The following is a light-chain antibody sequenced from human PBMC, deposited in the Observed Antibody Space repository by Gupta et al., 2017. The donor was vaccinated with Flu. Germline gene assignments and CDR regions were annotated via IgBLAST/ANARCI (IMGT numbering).Light chain of an antibody. V-gene: IGLV2-14*04. J-gene: IGLJ1*01. CDR3: SSYTSTNTFYV. CDR2: DVT. CDR1: SSDVGGSNY. Sequence: GTSSDVGGSNYVSWYQQHPGKAPKLIIYDVTNRPSGVSSRFSGSKSGNTASLTISGLEAEDESDYFCSSYTSTNTFYVFGTGTKVTVL.